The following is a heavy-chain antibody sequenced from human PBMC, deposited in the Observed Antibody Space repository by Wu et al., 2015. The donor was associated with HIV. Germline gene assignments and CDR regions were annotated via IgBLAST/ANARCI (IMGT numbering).Heavy chain of an antibody. V-gene: IGHV1-69*13. CDR1: GGNIATFA. D-gene: IGHD2-2*01. Sequence: QVQLVQSGAEVKKTGSSVKVSCRASGGNIATFALSWVRQAPGQGLEWLGTIIPFLGTSTYAQKFHHRVTNTADESTNTAYLELTSLRSEDTAVYYCARASGFCSRTSCYAFDIWGQGTLVTVTS. CDR3: ARASGFCSRTSCYAFDI. CDR2: IIPFLGTS. J-gene: IGHJ3*02.